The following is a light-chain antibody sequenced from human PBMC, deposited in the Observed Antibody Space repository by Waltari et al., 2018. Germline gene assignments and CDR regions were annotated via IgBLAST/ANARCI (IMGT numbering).Light chain of an antibody. J-gene: IGLJ1*01. V-gene: IGLV3-27*01. CDR1: MLPKKY. CDR3: YSTTDNNLGV. Sequence: SSELTQPSSVSVSPGQTARITCSGDMLPKKYTRWFQQKPGQAHVLVLYQDSARPSGIPARFSGSSSGTTVTLTISGAQVEDEADYYCYSTTDNNLGVFGPGTRVTVL. CDR2: QDS.